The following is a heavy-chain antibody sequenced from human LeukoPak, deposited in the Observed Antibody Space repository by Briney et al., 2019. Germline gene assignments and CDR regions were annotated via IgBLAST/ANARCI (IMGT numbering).Heavy chain of an antibody. CDR2: IYYSGST. CDR1: GGSISSSSYY. Sequence: SETLSLTCTVSGGSISSSSYYWGWIRQPPGKGLEWIGSIYYSGSTYYNPSLKSRVTISVDTSKNQFSLKLSSVTAADTAVYYCARGRRGHYWGQGTLVTVSS. V-gene: IGHV4-39*07. CDR3: ARGRRGHY. J-gene: IGHJ4*02.